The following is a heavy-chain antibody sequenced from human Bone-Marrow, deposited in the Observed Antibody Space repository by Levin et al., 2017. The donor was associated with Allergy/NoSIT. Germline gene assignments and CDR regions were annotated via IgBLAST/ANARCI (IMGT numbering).Heavy chain of an antibody. Sequence: GESLKISCAASGFAFSTYRMNWVRRAPGKGLEWVAIIKPDGSEKYYVDSVKGRFTISRDNAKNSLYLQMNSLRVEDTAVYYCARSGGYAAGKNWFDPWGQGTQVTVPS. J-gene: IGHJ5*02. CDR3: ARSGGYAAGKNWFDP. CDR2: IKPDGSEK. D-gene: IGHD2-8*01. CDR1: GFAFSTYR. V-gene: IGHV3-7*01.